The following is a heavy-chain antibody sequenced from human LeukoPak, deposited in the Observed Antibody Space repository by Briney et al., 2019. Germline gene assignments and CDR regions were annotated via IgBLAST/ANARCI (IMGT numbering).Heavy chain of an antibody. CDR2: ISGVGGGT. J-gene: IGHJ6*02. D-gene: IGHD2-21*02. CDR1: GLTFSTYA. Sequence: PGGSLRLSCAASGLTFSTYAMTWVRQAPGKGLEWVSAISGVGGGTFYADSVKGRFTISRDNSKSTLSLEMNSLRAEDTAVYYCAKDRGRNFYSYSSDVWGQGTTVTVSS. CDR3: AKDRGRNFYSYSSDV. V-gene: IGHV3-23*01.